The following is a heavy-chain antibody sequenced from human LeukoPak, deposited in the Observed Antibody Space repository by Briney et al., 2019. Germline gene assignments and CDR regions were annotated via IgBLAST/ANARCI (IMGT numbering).Heavy chain of an antibody. CDR1: GIIFSTSD. CDR3: AKVQEGRRAAFDY. D-gene: IGHD1-1*01. Sequence: GGSLRLSCAASGIIFSTSDMHWVRQAPGEGLEWVAFIRFDGNEKYYADSVKGRFIISRDNSKNTLYLQMSSLRAEDTAVYYCAKVQEGRRAAFDYWGQGTLVTVSS. V-gene: IGHV3-30*02. J-gene: IGHJ4*02. CDR2: IRFDGNEK.